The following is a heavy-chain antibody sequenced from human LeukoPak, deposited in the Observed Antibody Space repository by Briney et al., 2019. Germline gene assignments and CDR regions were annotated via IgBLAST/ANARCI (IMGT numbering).Heavy chain of an antibody. Sequence: GGSLRLSCAGSGFTFSRSWMSWVRQAPGKGLEWVANIKQDGSEKYYVDSVKGRFTISRDNAKNSLYLQMNSLRAEDTAVYYCVKGRSGTLYYFDYWGQGTLVTVSS. D-gene: IGHD3-10*01. CDR1: GFTFSRSW. V-gene: IGHV3-7*03. CDR3: VKGRSGTLYYFDY. J-gene: IGHJ4*02. CDR2: IKQDGSEK.